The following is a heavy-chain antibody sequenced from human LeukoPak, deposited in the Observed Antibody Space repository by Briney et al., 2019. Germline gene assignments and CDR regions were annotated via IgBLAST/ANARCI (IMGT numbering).Heavy chain of an antibody. V-gene: IGHV1-2*02. CDR3: AREGGPARNWFDP. CDR1: GYTFTGYY. Sequence: GASVKVSCKASGYTFTGYYIHWVRQAPGQGLEWMGWINPNTGGTNYAQKFQGRVTMTRDTSISTVYMELSRLRSDDTAVYYCAREGGPARNWFDPWGQGTLVTVSS. CDR2: INPNTGGT. D-gene: IGHD2-15*01. J-gene: IGHJ5*02.